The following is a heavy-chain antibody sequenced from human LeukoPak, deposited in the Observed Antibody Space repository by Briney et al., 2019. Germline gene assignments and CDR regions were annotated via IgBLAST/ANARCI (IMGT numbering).Heavy chain of an antibody. Sequence: PGGSLRLSCAASGFTFSNFAMNWVRQAPGEGLEWVSSIVGSSSTYYADSLKGRFTISRDNAKNSLYLQMNSLRAEDTAVYYCARIGAGSSRDYWGQGTLVTVSS. CDR1: GFTFSNFA. CDR2: IVGSSST. CDR3: ARIGAGSSRDY. J-gene: IGHJ4*02. D-gene: IGHD6-13*01. V-gene: IGHV3-21*01.